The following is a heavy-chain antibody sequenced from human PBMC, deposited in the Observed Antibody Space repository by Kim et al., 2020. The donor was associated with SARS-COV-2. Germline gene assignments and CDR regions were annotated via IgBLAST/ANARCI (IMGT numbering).Heavy chain of an antibody. D-gene: IGHD1-20*01. V-gene: IGHV3-64*01. CDR2: ISSNGGST. J-gene: IGHJ6*02. CDR1: GFTLSSYA. CDR3: ASLRIYNWKYEANQMDV. Sequence: GGSLRLSCAASGFTLSSYAMHWVRQAPGKGLEYVSAISSNGGSTYYANSVKGRFTISRDNSKNTLYLQMGSLRAEDMAVYYCASLRIYNWKYEANQMDVWGQGTTVTVSS.